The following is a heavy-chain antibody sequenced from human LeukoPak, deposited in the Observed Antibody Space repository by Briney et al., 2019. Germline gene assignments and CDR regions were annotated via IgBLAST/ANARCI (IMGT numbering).Heavy chain of an antibody. V-gene: IGHV3-23*01. CDR3: AKSRGGTCYYYGMDV. CDR1: GFTFSSTA. D-gene: IGHD3-10*01. Sequence: PGGSLRLSCAASGFTFSSTAMSWVRQAPGKGLEWVSSINAGGGATYYADSVKGRFTISRDNPKNTLHLQLNSLRAEDTALYYCAKSRGGTCYYYGMDVWGQGTTVTVSS. J-gene: IGHJ6*02. CDR2: INAGGGAT.